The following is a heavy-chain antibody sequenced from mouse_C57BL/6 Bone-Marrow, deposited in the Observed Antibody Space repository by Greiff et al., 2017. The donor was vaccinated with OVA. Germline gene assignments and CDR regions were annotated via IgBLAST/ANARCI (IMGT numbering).Heavy chain of an antibody. CDR1: GYTFTSYW. CDR3: ARRGAQATVFDY. D-gene: IGHD3-2*02. Sequence: VQLQQPGAELVKPGASVKLSCKASGYTFTSYWMQWVKQRPGQGLAWIGEIDPSDSYTNYNQKFKGKATLTVDTSSSPAYMQLSRLTSEDSAVYYCARRGAQATVFDYWGQGTTLTVSS. J-gene: IGHJ2*01. CDR2: IDPSDSYT. V-gene: IGHV1-50*01.